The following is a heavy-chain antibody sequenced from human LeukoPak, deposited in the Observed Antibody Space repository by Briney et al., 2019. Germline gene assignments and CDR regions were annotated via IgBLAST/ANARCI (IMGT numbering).Heavy chain of an antibody. D-gene: IGHD4-23*01. CDR1: GGSISSSSYW. J-gene: IGHJ4*02. CDR3: ARQVGDGRWYFDY. V-gene: IGHV4-39*01. Sequence: PSETLSLTCTVSGGSISSSSYWRGWVRQPPGKGLEWIGSIYYSGQTYYNPSLKSRVTISVDTPKNQFSLKLTSVNAADTAVYHCARQVGDGRWYFDYWGQGTLVTVSS. CDR2: IYYSGQT.